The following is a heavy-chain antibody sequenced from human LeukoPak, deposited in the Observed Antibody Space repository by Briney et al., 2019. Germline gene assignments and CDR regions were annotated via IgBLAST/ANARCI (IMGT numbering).Heavy chain of an antibody. Sequence: SVKVSCKASGFTFTSSAMQWVRQARGQRLEWIGWIVVGGGNTNYAQKFQERVTITRDMSTSTAYMELSSLRSEDTAVYYCAAGNYDYVWGSYRYDYWGQGTLVTVSS. D-gene: IGHD3-16*02. V-gene: IGHV1-58*02. CDR3: AAGNYDYVWGSYRYDY. CDR1: GFTFTSSA. CDR2: IVVGGGNT. J-gene: IGHJ4*02.